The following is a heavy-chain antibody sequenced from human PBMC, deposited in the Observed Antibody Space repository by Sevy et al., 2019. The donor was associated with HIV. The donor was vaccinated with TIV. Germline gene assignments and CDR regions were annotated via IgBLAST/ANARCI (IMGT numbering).Heavy chain of an antibody. Sequence: GGSLRLSCAASGFTFSSYSMNLVRQAPGKGLEWVSSISSRSSYIYYADSVKGRFTISRDNAKNSLYLQMNSLRAEDTAVYYCARDYGGIRHFQYWGQGTLVTVSS. CDR1: GFTFSSYS. J-gene: IGHJ1*01. CDR3: ARDYGGIRHFQY. V-gene: IGHV3-21*01. D-gene: IGHD4-17*01. CDR2: ISSRSSYI.